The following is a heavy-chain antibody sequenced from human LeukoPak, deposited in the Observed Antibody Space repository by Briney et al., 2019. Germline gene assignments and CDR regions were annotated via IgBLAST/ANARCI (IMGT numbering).Heavy chain of an antibody. CDR3: ARGRSAAKYYFDS. J-gene: IGHJ4*02. Sequence: TLSLTRSGSDDSISPHYWSWIRQPPGKELEFIGYIFYSGTTNFNPSLKSRVTLSVDPSKNQFSLRLNSVTAAATAVYYCARGRSAAKYYFDSWGQGTLVTVSS. D-gene: IGHD6-13*01. CDR2: IFYSGTT. V-gene: IGHV4-59*11. CDR1: DDSISPHY.